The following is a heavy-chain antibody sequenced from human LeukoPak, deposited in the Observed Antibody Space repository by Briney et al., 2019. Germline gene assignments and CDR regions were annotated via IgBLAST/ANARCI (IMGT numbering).Heavy chain of an antibody. Sequence: GGSLRLSCAASGFTVTNNYMSWVRQAPGKGLEWVSIISGGGSIYYADSVKGRFTISRDNSKNTVFLRMNSLRAEDTAVYYCAKAILDYWGQGTLVTVSS. CDR3: AKAILDY. J-gene: IGHJ4*02. V-gene: IGHV3-66*01. CDR2: ISGGGSI. CDR1: GFTVTNNY.